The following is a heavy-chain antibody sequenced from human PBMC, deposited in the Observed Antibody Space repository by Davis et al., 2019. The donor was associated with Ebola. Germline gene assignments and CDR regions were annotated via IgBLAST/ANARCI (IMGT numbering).Heavy chain of an antibody. J-gene: IGHJ6*02. Sequence: AASVTVSCKTSDYTFASYGIAWVRQAPGQGLEWMACTTCNNGDTNYAQKLQGRVTMTTDTSTSTAYMELSSLRSEDTAVYYCARVVVVDGFYYYAMDVWGQGTTVTVSS. CDR1: DYTFASYG. CDR3: ARVVVVDGFYYYAMDV. D-gene: IGHD2-15*01. CDR2: TTCNNGDT. V-gene: IGHV1-18*01.